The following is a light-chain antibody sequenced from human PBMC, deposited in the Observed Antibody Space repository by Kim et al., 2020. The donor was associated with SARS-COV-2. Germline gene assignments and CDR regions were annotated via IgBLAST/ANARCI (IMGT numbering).Light chain of an antibody. J-gene: IGLJ3*02. V-gene: IGLV3-1*01. CDR2: LDA. CDR3: QVWDNGTVV. Sequence: SGSPGKTVTIPCSGDKLWYKHFSWYQQRPGQPPLLVIYLDARRPSGIPERFSGSNSGTTATLTISATQTTDEADYFCQVWDNGTVVFGGGTQLTVL. CDR1: KLWYKH.